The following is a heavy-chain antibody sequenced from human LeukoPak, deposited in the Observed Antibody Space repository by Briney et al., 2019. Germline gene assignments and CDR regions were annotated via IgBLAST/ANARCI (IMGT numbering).Heavy chain of an antibody. V-gene: IGHV1-2*02. J-gene: IGHJ5*02. CDR2: INPNSGGT. CDR3: ARDLGIAAANWFDP. CDR1: GYTFTGYY. D-gene: IGHD6-13*01. Sequence: ASGKVSCKASGYTFTGYYMHWVRQAPGQGLEWRGWINPNSGGTNYAQKFQGRVTMTRDTSISTAYMELSRLRSDDTAVYYCARDLGIAAANWFDPWGQGTLVTVSS.